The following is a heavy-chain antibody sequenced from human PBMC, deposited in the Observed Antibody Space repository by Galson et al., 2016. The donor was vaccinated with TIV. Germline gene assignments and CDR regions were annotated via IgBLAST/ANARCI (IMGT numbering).Heavy chain of an antibody. Sequence: SLRLSCAASGFTFGVYVMTWVRQAPGKGLEWMSNISGSGGSVSYADSVKGRFTISRDNSKNTLYLQMNGLSADDTAVYYCAKSGTNLIDYWGQGTLVSVFS. J-gene: IGHJ4*02. CDR3: AKSGTNLIDY. CDR1: GFTFGVYV. CDR2: ISGSGGSV. V-gene: IGHV3-23*01. D-gene: IGHD1-14*01.